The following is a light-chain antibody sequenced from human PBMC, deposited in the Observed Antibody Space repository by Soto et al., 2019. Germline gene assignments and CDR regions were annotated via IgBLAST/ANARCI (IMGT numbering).Light chain of an antibody. J-gene: IGKJ1*01. V-gene: IGKV3-20*01. CDR1: HSVSSNY. Sequence: EIVLTXSPGTLSLSXXXXATLSCRSSHSVSSNYLAWYQQKPGQAPRLLIYDVSSRATGIPDRFSGSGSGTDFTLTISRLEPVDFAVYYCQQYGISPTFGQGTKVEIK. CDR3: QQYGISPT. CDR2: DVS.